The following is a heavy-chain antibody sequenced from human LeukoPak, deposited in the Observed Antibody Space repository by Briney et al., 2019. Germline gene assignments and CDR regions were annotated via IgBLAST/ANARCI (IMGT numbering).Heavy chain of an antibody. CDR1: GGTFSSYA. V-gene: IGHV1-69*06. CDR2: IIPIFGTV. CDR3: AQWSRYFDY. J-gene: IGHJ4*02. D-gene: IGHD1-26*01. Sequence: ASVKVSCKASGGTFSSYAISWVRQAPGQGLEWMGGIIPIFGTVNYAQKFQGRVTITADKSTSTAYMELSSLRSEDTALYFCAQWSRYFDYWGQGTLVTVSS.